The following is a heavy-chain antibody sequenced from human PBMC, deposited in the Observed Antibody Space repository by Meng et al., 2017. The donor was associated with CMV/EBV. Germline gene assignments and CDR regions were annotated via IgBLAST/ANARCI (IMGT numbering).Heavy chain of an antibody. Sequence: SVKVSCKASVCTFSSYAISWVRQAPGQGLEWMGGIIPIFGTANYAQKFQGRVTITTDESTSTAYMELSSLRSEDTAVYYCARDNRMATRRDYYYYYGMDVWGQGTTVTVSS. D-gene: IGHD5-24*01. CDR3: ARDNRMATRRDYYYYYGMDV. CDR2: IIPIFGTA. CDR1: VCTFSSYA. V-gene: IGHV1-69*05. J-gene: IGHJ6*02.